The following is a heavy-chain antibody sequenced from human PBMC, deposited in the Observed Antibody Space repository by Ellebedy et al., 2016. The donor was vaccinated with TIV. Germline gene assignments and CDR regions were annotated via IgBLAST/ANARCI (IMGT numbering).Heavy chain of an antibody. CDR3: AKDSNSSILGSGEFDY. J-gene: IGHJ4*02. Sequence: PGGSLRLSCAASGFTFSSYAMSWVRQAPGKGLEWVSAISGSGGSTYYADSVKGRFTISSDNSKNKLYLQMNSLRAEDTAVYYCAKDSNSSILGSGEFDYWGQGTLVTVSS. CDR2: ISGSGGST. V-gene: IGHV3-23*01. CDR1: GFTFSSYA. D-gene: IGHD6-6*01.